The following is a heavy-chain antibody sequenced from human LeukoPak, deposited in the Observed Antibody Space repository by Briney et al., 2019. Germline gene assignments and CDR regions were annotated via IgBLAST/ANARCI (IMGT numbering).Heavy chain of an antibody. D-gene: IGHD2-8*01. V-gene: IGHV3-53*05. CDR2: IYSGGST. CDR3: ARAPYCTNGVCSLDY. J-gene: IGHJ4*02. CDR1: GFTVSSNY. Sequence: GGSLRLSCAASGFTVSSNYMSWVRQAPGKGLEWVSVIYSGGSTYYADSVKGRFTISRDNSKNTLYLQMNSLRAEDTAVYYCARAPYCTNGVCSLDYWGQGTLVTVSS.